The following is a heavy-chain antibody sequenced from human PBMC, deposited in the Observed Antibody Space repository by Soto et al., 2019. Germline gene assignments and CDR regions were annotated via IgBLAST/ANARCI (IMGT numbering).Heavy chain of an antibody. CDR1: GGSISSYY. CDR2: IYYSGST. J-gene: IGHJ4*02. V-gene: IGHV4-59*08. D-gene: IGHD1-26*01. CDR3: ARRWGFTFDY. Sequence: SETLSLTCTVSGGSISSYYWSWIRQPPGKGLEWIGYIYYSGSTNYNPSLKSRVTISVDTSKNQFSLKLSSLTAADTAVYYCARRWGFTFDYWGQGTLVTVSS.